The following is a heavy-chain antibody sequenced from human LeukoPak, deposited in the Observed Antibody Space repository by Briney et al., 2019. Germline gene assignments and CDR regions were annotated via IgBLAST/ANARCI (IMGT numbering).Heavy chain of an antibody. CDR1: GFTFSSYA. CDR3: ARDPYDFWSGYYTDAGDY. J-gene: IGHJ4*02. Sequence: GGSLRLSCAASGFTFSSYAMSWVRQAPGKGLEWVANIKQDGSEKYYVDSVKGRFTISRDNAKNSLYLQMNSLRAEDTAVYYCARDPYDFWSGYYTDAGDYWGQGTLVTVSS. V-gene: IGHV3-7*01. D-gene: IGHD3-3*01. CDR2: IKQDGSEK.